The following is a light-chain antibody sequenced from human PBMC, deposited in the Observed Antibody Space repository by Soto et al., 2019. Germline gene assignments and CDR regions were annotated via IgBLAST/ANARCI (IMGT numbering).Light chain of an antibody. CDR2: GAS. CDR1: QSISSN. J-gene: IGKJ5*01. Sequence: EIVMTQSPATLSVSPGEKATLSCRASQSISSNLAWYQQQPGQAPRLLIYGASTRATGIPGRFSGSGSGTEFTLTISRLQSEDFAVYYCQQYNNWPPLTFGQGTRLEIK. V-gene: IGKV3-15*01. CDR3: QQYNNWPPLT.